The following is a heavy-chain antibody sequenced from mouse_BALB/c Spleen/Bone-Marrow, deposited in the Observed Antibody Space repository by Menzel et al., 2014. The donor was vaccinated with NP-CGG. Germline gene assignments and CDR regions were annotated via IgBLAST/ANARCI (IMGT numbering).Heavy chain of an antibody. CDR1: GYTFSNYW. Sequence: QVQLQQSGAELMKPGASVKISCKATGYTFSNYWIEWVKQRPGHGLEWIGEILPGRGSSQYNEKFKGQAAFTADTSSNSAYMQRSSLTSVDSAGYYCARGIRNYFDYWGQGTTLTVSS. D-gene: IGHD3-2*02. CDR2: ILPGRGSS. CDR3: ARGIRNYFDY. J-gene: IGHJ2*01. V-gene: IGHV1-9*01.